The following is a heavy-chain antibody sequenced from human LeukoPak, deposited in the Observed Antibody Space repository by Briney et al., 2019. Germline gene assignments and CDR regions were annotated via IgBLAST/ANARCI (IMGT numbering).Heavy chain of an antibody. CDR2: IYHSGST. V-gene: IGHV4-38-2*02. D-gene: IGHD6-6*01. J-gene: IGHJ4*02. CDR1: GYSISSGYY. CDR3: ARELYREYSCSPGGY. Sequence: SETLSLTCTVSGYSISSGYYWGWIRQPPGKGLEWIGSIYHSGSTYYNPSLKSRVTISVDTSKNQFSLKLSSVTAADTAVYYCARELYREYSCSPGGYWGQGTLVTVSS.